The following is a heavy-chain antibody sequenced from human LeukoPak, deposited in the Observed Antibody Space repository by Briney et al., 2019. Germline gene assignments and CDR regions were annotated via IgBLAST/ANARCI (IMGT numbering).Heavy chain of an antibody. CDR1: GVSFSSYF. Sequence: SETLSLTCTVSGVSFSSYFWSWVRQPAGGGLECIGRIYTSGSANYNPSLKSRVTISVDESKNQFSLNVNSVTAADTAVYYCARGNVGNRNYYYYMDVWGKGTTVIVSS. J-gene: IGHJ6*03. CDR2: IYTSGSA. V-gene: IGHV4-4*07. CDR3: ARGNVGNRNYYYYMDV.